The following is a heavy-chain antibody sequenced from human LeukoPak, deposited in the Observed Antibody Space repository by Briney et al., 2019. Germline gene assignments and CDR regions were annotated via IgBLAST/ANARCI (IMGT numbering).Heavy chain of an antibody. Sequence: GGSLRLSCAASGFTFSSYSMNWVRQAPGKGLEWVSYISSSGSTIYYADSVKGRFTISRDNAKNSLYLQMNSLRAEDTAVYYCARDGAEYYYYMDVWGKGTTVTVSS. CDR1: GFTFSSYS. CDR3: ARDGAEYYYYMDV. V-gene: IGHV3-48*04. J-gene: IGHJ6*03. CDR2: ISSSGSTI.